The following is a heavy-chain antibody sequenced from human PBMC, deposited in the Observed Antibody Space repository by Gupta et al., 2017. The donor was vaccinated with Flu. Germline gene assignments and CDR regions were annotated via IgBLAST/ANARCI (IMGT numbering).Heavy chain of an antibody. D-gene: IGHD3-22*01. CDR3: ARASPLGVVVITLTDAFDI. V-gene: IGHV6-1*01. CDR2: TYYRSKWYN. J-gene: IGHJ3*02. Sequence: QVQLQQSGPGLVKPSQTLSLTCAISGDSVSSNSAAWNWIRQSPSRGLEWLGRTYYRSKWYNDYAVSVKSRITINPDTSKNQFSLQLNSVTPEDTAVYYCARASPLGVVVITLTDAFDIWGQGTMVTVSS. CDR1: GDSVSSNSAA.